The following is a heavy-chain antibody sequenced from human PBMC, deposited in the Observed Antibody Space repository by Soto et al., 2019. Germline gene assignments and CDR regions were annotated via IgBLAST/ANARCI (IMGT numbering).Heavy chain of an antibody. Sequence: PGGSLRLSCAASGFTFDDYAMHWVRQAPGKGLEWVSGISWNSGSIGYADSVKGRFTISRDNAKNSLYLQMNSLRAEDTALYYCAKGYCSSTSCSYFDYWGQGTLVTVSS. CDR3: AKGYCSSTSCSYFDY. CDR1: GFTFDDYA. CDR2: ISWNSGSI. V-gene: IGHV3-9*01. J-gene: IGHJ4*02. D-gene: IGHD2-2*01.